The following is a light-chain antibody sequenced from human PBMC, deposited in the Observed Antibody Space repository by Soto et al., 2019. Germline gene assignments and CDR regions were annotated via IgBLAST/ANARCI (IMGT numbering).Light chain of an antibody. CDR3: SSYTGSSTPV. Sequence: QSVLTQPASVSGSPGQSITISCTGTSSDVGGYNYVSWYQHHPGKAPKLMIYEVSNRPSGVSNRFSGSKSGNTASLTISGIQDEGAADYYRSSYTGSSTPVFGGETKLTVL. CDR1: SSDVGGYNY. J-gene: IGLJ3*02. V-gene: IGLV2-14*01. CDR2: EVS.